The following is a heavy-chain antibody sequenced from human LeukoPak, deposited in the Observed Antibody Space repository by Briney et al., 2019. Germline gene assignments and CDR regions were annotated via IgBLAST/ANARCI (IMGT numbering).Heavy chain of an antibody. CDR1: GFTFSSYS. CDR2: LSSSRSYI. Sequence: GGSLRLSCAASGFTFSSYSMNWVRQAPGRGLECVSSLSSSRSYIYYADSVRGRFTISRDNAKNSLYLQMNSLRAEDTAVYYCARGLGSGKDWFDPWGQGTLVTVSS. CDR3: ARGLGSGKDWFDP. J-gene: IGHJ5*02. V-gene: IGHV3-21*04. D-gene: IGHD6-19*01.